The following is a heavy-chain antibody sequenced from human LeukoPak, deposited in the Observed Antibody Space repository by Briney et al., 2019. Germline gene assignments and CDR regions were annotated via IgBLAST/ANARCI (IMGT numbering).Heavy chain of an antibody. Sequence: SVKVSCKASGGTFSSYAISWVRQAPGQGLEWMGGILRILGTANYAQKFQGRVTITTDESTSTAYMELSSLRSEDTAVYYCARGRGAAATYNYYYMDVWGKGTTVTVSS. CDR2: ILRILGTA. CDR1: GGTFSSYA. CDR3: ARGRGAAATYNYYYMDV. V-gene: IGHV1-69*05. D-gene: IGHD6-13*01. J-gene: IGHJ6*03.